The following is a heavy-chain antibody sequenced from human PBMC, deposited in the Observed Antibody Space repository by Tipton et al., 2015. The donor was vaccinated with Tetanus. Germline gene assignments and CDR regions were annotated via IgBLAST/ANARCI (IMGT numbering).Heavy chain of an antibody. CDR3: ASGSSIRHGLDV. CDR2: LNPKSGSA. Sequence: QSGPEVKEPGASVKVSCKASGYTFTSYGLNWVRKAAGRGFEWMGWLNPKSGSAAYAPRFQGRVTMTTNTSITTAFMEVASLTYEDTAVYYCASGSSIRHGLDVWGHGTSVTVS. CDR1: GYTFTSYG. D-gene: IGHD2-2*01. V-gene: IGHV1-8*02. J-gene: IGHJ6*02.